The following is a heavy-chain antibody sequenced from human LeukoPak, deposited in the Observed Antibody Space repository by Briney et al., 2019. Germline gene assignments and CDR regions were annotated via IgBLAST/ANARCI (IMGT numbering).Heavy chain of an antibody. J-gene: IGHJ4*02. Sequence: GGSLRLSCAASGFTFDDYAMHWVRQAPGKGLEWVSGISWNSGSIGYADSVKGRFTISRDNAKNSLYLQMNSPRAEDMALYYCAKDMESGLDHYYFDYWGQGTLVTVSS. D-gene: IGHD3-3*01. V-gene: IGHV3-9*03. CDR1: GFTFDDYA. CDR3: AKDMESGLDHYYFDY. CDR2: ISWNSGSI.